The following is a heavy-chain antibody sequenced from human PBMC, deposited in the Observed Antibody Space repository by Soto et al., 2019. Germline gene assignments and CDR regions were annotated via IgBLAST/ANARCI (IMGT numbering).Heavy chain of an antibody. J-gene: IGHJ4*02. CDR3: AHTSYSGTYYFDS. Sequence: SGPTLVNPTQTLTVTCSFSGFSLTTSAAGVGWIRQTPGKALEWLAVIFGHGNEKYSPSLKNRLTITKDTSKSQVVLTMTNVDPLDTATYYCAHTSYSGTYYFDSWGQGALVTVSS. CDR1: GFSLTTSAAG. V-gene: IGHV2-5*01. CDR2: IFGHGNE. D-gene: IGHD1-26*01.